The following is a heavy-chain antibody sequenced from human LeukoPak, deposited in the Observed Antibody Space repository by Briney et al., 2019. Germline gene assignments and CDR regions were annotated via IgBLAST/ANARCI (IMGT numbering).Heavy chain of an antibody. D-gene: IGHD3-9*01. J-gene: IGHJ3*02. Sequence: GGSLRLSCAASGFTFSSYAMHWVRQAPGKGLESVSAISSNGGSTYYANSVKGRFTISRDNSKNTLYLQMGSLRAEDMAVYYCARGAFTYYDILTGYYIQVRNAFDIWGQGTMVTVSS. CDR3: ARGAFTYYDILTGYYIQVRNAFDI. CDR1: GFTFSSYA. CDR2: ISSNGGST. V-gene: IGHV3-64*01.